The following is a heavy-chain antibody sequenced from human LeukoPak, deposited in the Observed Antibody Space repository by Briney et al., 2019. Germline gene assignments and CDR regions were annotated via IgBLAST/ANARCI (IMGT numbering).Heavy chain of an antibody. CDR3: ASRRIVVVPAAPFDY. CDR2: INHSGST. CDR1: GGSFSGYY. V-gene: IGHV4-34*01. J-gene: IGHJ4*02. D-gene: IGHD2-2*01. Sequence: SETLSLTCAVYGGSFSGYYWSWIRQPPGEGLEWIGEINHSGSTNYNPSLKSRVTISVDTSKNQFSLKLSSVTAADMAVYYCASRRIVVVPAAPFDYWGQGTLVTVSS.